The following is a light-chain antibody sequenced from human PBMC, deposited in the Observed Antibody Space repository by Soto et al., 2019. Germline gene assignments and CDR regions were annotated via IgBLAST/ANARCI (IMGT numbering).Light chain of an antibody. CDR2: DAS. Sequence: DLQMTQSPSSLSASVGDRVTITCQASQDISKYLNWYQQKPGKAPTLLIYDASKLDTGVPSRFSGSGSGTDFTFSISSLQAEDIAKNYCQQHDNLPLTFGGGTKVEIK. V-gene: IGKV1-33*01. CDR3: QQHDNLPLT. J-gene: IGKJ4*01. CDR1: QDISKY.